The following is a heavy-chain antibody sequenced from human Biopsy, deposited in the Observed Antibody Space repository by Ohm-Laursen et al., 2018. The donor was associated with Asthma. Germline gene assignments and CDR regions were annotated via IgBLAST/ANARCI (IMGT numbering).Heavy chain of an antibody. Sequence: SVSPSCHASGGTLINYAINWVRQPPGQGLEWMGGISPIFGAIRYAQNFQGRVTITADVITNTVHMELSSLRSEDTAVLYCAKARCYFYYCDMEVWGQGTTVTVSS. CDR2: ISPIFGAI. CDR3: AKARCYFYYCDMEV. CDR1: GGTLINYA. J-gene: IGHJ6*02. V-gene: IGHV1-69*13. D-gene: IGHD3-16*02.